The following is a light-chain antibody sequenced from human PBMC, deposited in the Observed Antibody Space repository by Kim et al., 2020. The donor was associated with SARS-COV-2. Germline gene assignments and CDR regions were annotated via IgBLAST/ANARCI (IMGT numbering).Light chain of an antibody. CDR2: EVS. CDR3: SSYAGSNVV. V-gene: IGLV2-8*01. J-gene: IGLJ2*01. Sequence: PGQSVTISCTETSSDVGGYNYVSWYQQHPGKAPKLMIYEVSKRPSGVPDRFSGSKSGNTASLTVSGLQAEDEADYYCSSYAGSNVVFGGGTQLTVL. CDR1: SSDVGGYNY.